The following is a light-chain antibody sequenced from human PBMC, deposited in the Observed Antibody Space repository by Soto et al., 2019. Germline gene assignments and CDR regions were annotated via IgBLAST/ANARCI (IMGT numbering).Light chain of an antibody. J-gene: IGKJ1*01. V-gene: IGKV1-39*01. CDR3: QQRYSAPWT. CDR2: AAS. CDR1: QSISSY. Sequence: DIQMTQSPSSLSASVGDRVTITCRASQSISSYLNWYQQKPGKAPKLLIYAASSLQSGVPSSFSGSGSGTDFTLTISSLQPEDFATYYCQQRYSAPWTFGQGTKV.